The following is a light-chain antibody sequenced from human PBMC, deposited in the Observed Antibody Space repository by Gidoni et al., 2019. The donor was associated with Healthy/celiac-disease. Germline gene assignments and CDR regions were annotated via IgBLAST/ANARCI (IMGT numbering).Light chain of an antibody. CDR2: DAA. CDR1: QSVRSY. CDR3: QQRSNWPMNT. V-gene: IGKV3-11*01. Sequence: EIVLTHSPATLSMSPGERATLSCRASQSVRSYLAWYQQKPGQDPRLIIYDAANRATGIPARFSGSGSGTDFTLTISSLEPEDFAVYYCQQRSNWPMNTFGGGTKVEIK. J-gene: IGKJ4*01.